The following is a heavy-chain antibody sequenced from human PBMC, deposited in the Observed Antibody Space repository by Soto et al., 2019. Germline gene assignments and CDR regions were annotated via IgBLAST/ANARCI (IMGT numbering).Heavy chain of an antibody. CDR1: GHRITSGW. Sequence: PGESLKISCKADGHRITSGWIAWVRQMPGKGLEWMGIIYPGDSDTRYSPSFQGQVTISADMSISTAFLQWNSLKASDTAVYYCAIHGEHTGNYGLCYDWGQGASVTVFS. V-gene: IGHV5-51*01. D-gene: IGHD1-7*01. J-gene: IGHJ4*02. CDR3: AIHGEHTGNYGLCYD. CDR2: IYPGDSDT.